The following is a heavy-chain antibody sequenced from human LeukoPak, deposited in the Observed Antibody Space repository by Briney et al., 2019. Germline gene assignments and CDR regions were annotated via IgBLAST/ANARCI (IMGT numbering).Heavy chain of an antibody. CDR2: ISYDGSNK. D-gene: IGHD3-10*01. V-gene: IGHV3-30*04. Sequence: GRSLRLSCAASGFTFSSYAMHWVRQAPGKGLEWVAVISYDGSNKYYADSVKGRFTISRDNSKNTLYLQMNSLRAEDTAVYYCARDFGSGSYRGLDPWGQGTLVTVSS. CDR1: GFTFSSYA. J-gene: IGHJ5*02. CDR3: ARDFGSGSYRGLDP.